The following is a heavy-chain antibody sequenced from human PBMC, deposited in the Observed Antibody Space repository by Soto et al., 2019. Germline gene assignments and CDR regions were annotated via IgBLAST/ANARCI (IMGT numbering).Heavy chain of an antibody. Sequence: HPGGSLRLSCAASGFTLSSYSMHWVRQAPGKGLEWVGVISYDGNKKYYRDSVKGRFSISRDTSKNTVDLQMIGLRPEDTAVYYCARSIAVAGLDYWGQGTRVTVSS. J-gene: IGHJ4*02. CDR2: ISYDGNKK. CDR3: ARSIAVAGLDY. V-gene: IGHV3-30-3*01. CDR1: GFTLSSYS. D-gene: IGHD6-19*01.